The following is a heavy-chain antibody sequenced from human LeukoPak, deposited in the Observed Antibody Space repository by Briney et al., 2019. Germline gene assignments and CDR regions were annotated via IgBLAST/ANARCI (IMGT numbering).Heavy chain of an antibody. J-gene: IGHJ6*03. D-gene: IGHD6-13*01. CDR3: ARDATTAVGWVYMDV. CDR1: GFTFSNYW. V-gene: IGHV3-74*01. Sequence: GGSLRLSCAASGFTFSNYWMHWVRQAPGKGLVWVSRISPDGSSTSYGDSVKGRFTISRDNAENSVFLQMNSLSAEDTGLYYCARDATTAVGWVYMDVWGKGTMVTISS. CDR2: ISPDGSST.